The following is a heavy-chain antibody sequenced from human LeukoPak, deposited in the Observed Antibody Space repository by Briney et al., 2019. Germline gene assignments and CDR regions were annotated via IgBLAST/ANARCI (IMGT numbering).Heavy chain of an antibody. CDR1: GFTVSSNY. CDR3: AKHYYGSGSYYNAGGFDP. Sequence: GGSLRLSCAASGFTVSSNYMSWVRQAPGKGLEWVSVIYSGGSTYYADSVKGRFTISRGNSKNTLYLQMNSLRAEDTPVYYCAKHYYGSGSYYNAGGFDPWGQGTLVTVSS. V-gene: IGHV3-53*01. CDR2: IYSGGST. J-gene: IGHJ5*02. D-gene: IGHD3-10*01.